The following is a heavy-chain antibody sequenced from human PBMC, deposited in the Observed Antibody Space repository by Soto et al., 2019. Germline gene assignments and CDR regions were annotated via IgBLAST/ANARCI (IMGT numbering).Heavy chain of an antibody. Sequence: SVKVSCKVSGGPFSNYAINWVRQAPGQGLEWMGGVIHLFESPKYAQRFQGRLTITADESTSTAYMQLSSLRSEDTAMYYWARGTSYYFAMDVWGQGTTVTVSS. V-gene: IGHV1-69*13. CDR2: VIHLFESP. J-gene: IGHJ6*02. CDR1: GGPFSNYA. D-gene: IGHD3-10*01. CDR3: ARGTSYYFAMDV.